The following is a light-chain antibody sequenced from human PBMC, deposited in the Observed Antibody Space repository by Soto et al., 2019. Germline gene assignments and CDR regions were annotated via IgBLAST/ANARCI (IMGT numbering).Light chain of an antibody. Sequence: DIQMTQSPSSLSASVGDRVTIACRASQSISTYLNWYQQKPGKAPEVLIYAVSSLQRGVPSRVSGSGSGTDFTLTISSLQAEEFDAYYSQQRDSLPYTFGQGTKLESK. CDR2: AVS. V-gene: IGKV1-39*01. CDR3: QQRDSLPYT. CDR1: QSISTY. J-gene: IGKJ2*01.